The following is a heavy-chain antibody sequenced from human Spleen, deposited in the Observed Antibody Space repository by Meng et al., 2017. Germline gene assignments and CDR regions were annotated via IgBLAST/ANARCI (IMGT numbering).Heavy chain of an antibody. D-gene: IGHD3-16*01. J-gene: IGHJ1*01. CDR3: TNDRLNH. Sequence: QLHLVESGGRLVQPGRSLRLSCAASGFTFSSYGMNWVRQAPGKGLEWVAVISYDGDNKYYADSVKGRFTISRDNSKNTLSLQMNSLRAEDTAVYYCTNDRLNHWGQGTLVTVSS. CDR1: GFTFSSYG. V-gene: IGHV3-30*18. CDR2: ISYDGDNK.